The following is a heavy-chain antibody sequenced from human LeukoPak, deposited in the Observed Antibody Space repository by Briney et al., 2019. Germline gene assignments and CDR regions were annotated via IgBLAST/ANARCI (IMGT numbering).Heavy chain of an antibody. CDR2: IISSSSTI. Sequence: GAALILSCSASAVTFISNSKNCFRQPPRKKLEGGSYIISSSSTIYYADSVKGRFTISRDNAKNSLYLQMNSLRAEDTAVYYCARVGATTPSAMDVWGKGTTVTVSS. D-gene: IGHD1-26*01. J-gene: IGHJ6*04. V-gene: IGHV3-48*04. CDR3: ARVGATTPSAMDV. CDR1: AVTFISNS.